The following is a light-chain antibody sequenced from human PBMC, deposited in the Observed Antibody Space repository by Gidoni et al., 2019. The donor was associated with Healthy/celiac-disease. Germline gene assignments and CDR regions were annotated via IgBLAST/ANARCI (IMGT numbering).Light chain of an antibody. V-gene: IGKV1-27*01. J-gene: IGKJ4*01. CDR2: SAS. CDR3: QRTYSAPQT. Sequence: DIQLTQSQSSLSASVGDRVTITGRVSQGISSYFNWYPQKTGKVPKLLIYSASTLQSGVPARFSGHVSGTAFTLTLRSLQHDSVASYYAQRTYSAPQTFGGGTKVEIK. CDR1: QGISSY.